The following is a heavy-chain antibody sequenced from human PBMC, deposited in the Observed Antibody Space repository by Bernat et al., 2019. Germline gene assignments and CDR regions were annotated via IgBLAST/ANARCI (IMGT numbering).Heavy chain of an antibody. Sequence: QVQLVESGGGVVQPGRSLRLSCAASGFTFSSYGMHWVRQAPGKGLEWVAVIWYDGSNKYYADSVKGRFTISRGNSKNTLYLQMNSLRAEDTAVYYCAKAGGSGSYYVGYFDYWGQGTLVTVSS. D-gene: IGHD3-10*01. CDR3: AKAGGSGSYYVGYFDY. CDR2: IWYDGSNK. CDR1: GFTFSSYG. J-gene: IGHJ4*02. V-gene: IGHV3-33*06.